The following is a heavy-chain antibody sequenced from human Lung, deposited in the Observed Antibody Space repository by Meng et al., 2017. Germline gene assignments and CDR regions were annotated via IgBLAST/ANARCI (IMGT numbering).Heavy chain of an antibody. CDR2: VNPNNGGT. Sequence: QVQLVQAGAEGKKHGAAEKVSCKASGSTFTGYYMHWVRQAPGQGLEWMGRVNPNNGGTNYAQKFQGRVTMTRDTSISTAYLELSRLTSDDTAVYYCASYCRGTSCATYWGQGSLVTVSS. J-gene: IGHJ4*02. V-gene: IGHV1-2*06. CDR3: ASYCRGTSCATY. D-gene: IGHD2-15*01. CDR1: GSTFTGYY.